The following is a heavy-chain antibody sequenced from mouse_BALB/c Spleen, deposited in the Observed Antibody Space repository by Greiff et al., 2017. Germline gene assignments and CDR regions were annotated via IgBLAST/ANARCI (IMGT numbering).Heavy chain of an antibody. CDR2: IDPETGGT. Sequence: QVQLQQSGAELVRPGASVTLYCKASGYTFTDYEMHWVKQTPVHGLEWIGAIDPETGGTAYNQKFKGKATLTADKSSSTAYMELRSLTSEDSAVYYCTRSLYGNYDGWGQGTTLTVSS. CDR1: GYTFTDYE. J-gene: IGHJ2*01. CDR3: TRSLYGNYDG. V-gene: IGHV1-15*01. D-gene: IGHD2-10*02.